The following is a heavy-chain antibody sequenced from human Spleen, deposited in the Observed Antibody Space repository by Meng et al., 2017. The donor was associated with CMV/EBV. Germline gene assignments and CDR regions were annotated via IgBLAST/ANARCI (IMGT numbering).Heavy chain of an antibody. CDR2: IRTKTYGGTT. Sequence: GESLKISCTASGFVFGDYAMTWVRQAPGKGLEWVGFIRTKTYGGTTEYAASVRGRFTISRDDSKTTAYLQMNKLKTEDTAVYYCTRVVIYKAYGMDVWGQGTTVTVSS. V-gene: IGHV3-49*04. CDR1: GFVFGDYA. J-gene: IGHJ6*02. D-gene: IGHD2-21*01. CDR3: TRVVIYKAYGMDV.